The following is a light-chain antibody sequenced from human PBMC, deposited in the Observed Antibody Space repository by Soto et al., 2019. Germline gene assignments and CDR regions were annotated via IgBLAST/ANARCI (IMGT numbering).Light chain of an antibody. J-gene: IGLJ2*01. CDR3: QSYDNGLATRVI. Sequence: QSVLTQPPSVSGAPGQRVTISCTGSRSNIGAGYDVHWYQQVPGTAPKLLIYGNYNRPSGVPDRFSGSKSGTSASLDITGLHAEDEADYSCQSYDNGLATRVIFCGGTKLTVL. CDR2: GNY. CDR1: RSNIGAGYD. V-gene: IGLV1-40*01.